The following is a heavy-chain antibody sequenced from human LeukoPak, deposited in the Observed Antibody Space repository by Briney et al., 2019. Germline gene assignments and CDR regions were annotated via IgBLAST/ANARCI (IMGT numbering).Heavy chain of an antibody. Sequence: KDGESLKISCKGSGYSFTSYWISWVRQMPGKGLEWMGTISPRDSNTIYSPSFQGQVAISVDQSINTAYLRWSSLKASDTAMYYCARRNYYYTYYFDYWGQGTLVTVSS. D-gene: IGHD3-22*01. J-gene: IGHJ4*02. CDR1: GYSFTSYW. CDR3: ARRNYYYTYYFDY. CDR2: ISPRDSNT. V-gene: IGHV5-51*01.